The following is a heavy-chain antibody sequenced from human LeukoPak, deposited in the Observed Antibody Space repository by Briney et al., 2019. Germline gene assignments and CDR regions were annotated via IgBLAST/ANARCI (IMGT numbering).Heavy chain of an antibody. CDR2: IYYSGST. CDR3: ARRAPPLYYFDY. CDR1: GGSISSYY. D-gene: IGHD4/OR15-4a*01. J-gene: IGHJ4*02. Sequence: SETLSLTCTVSGGSISSYYWSWIQQPPGKGLEWIGYIYYSGSTNYNPSLKSRVTISVDTSKNQFSLKLNSVTAADTAVYYCARRAPPLYYFDYWGQGTLVTVSS. V-gene: IGHV4-59*01.